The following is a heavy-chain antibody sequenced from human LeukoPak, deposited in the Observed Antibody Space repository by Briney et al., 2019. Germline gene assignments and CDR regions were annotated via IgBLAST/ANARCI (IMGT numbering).Heavy chain of an antibody. V-gene: IGHV4-59*01. J-gene: IGHJ3*02. Sequence: SETLSLTCTVSGGSISSYYWSWIRQPPGKGLEWIGYIYYSGSTNYNPSLKSRVTISVDTSKNQFSLKLSSVTAADTAVYYCARDLYDAFDTWGQGTMVTVSS. CDR3: ARDLYDAFDT. CDR1: GGSISSYY. CDR2: IYYSGST.